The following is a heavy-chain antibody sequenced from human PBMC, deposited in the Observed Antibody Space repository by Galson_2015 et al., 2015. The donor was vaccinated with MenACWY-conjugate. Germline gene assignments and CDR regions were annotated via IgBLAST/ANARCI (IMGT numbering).Heavy chain of an antibody. V-gene: IGHV3-7*03. CDR2: IKQDGSEK. Sequence: SLRLSCAASGFIFSNYWMSWVRQAPGKGPEWVANIKQDGSEKYYVDSVKGRFTISRDNAKNSLYLQMNSLRADDTAVYYCARGLGGSSDYWGQGNLVTVSS. D-gene: IGHD3-16*01. CDR3: ARGLGGSSDY. J-gene: IGHJ4*02. CDR1: GFIFSNYW.